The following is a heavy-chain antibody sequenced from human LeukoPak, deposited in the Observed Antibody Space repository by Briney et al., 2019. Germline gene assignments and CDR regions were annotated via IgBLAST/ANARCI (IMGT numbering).Heavy chain of an antibody. CDR1: DGSISSSTYY. CDR3: ARHIVGATMRIDY. J-gene: IGHJ4*02. Sequence: SEILSLTCTVSDGSISSSTYYCGWLRQPPGKGLEWIGSIYYSGSTYYNPSLKSRVTMSVDTSKNQFSLKLSSVTAADTAVYYCARHIVGATMRIDYWGQGTLVTVSS. D-gene: IGHD1-26*01. CDR2: IYYSGST. V-gene: IGHV4-39*01.